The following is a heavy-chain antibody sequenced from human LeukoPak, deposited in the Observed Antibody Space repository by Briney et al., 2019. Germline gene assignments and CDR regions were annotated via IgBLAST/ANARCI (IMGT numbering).Heavy chain of an antibody. CDR1: GYTFTGYY. D-gene: IGHD6-19*01. CDR3: AREISIAVAGTDY. J-gene: IGHJ4*02. V-gene: IGHV1-2*02. CDR2: INPNSGGT. Sequence: ASVKVSCKASGYTFTGYYMHWVRQAPGQGLEWMGWINPNSGGTNYAQKFQGRVTITRDTSISTAYMELSRLRSDDTAVYYCAREISIAVAGTDYWGQGTLVTVSS.